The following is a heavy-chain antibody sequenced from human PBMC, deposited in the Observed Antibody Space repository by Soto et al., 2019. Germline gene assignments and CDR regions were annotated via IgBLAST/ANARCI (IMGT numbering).Heavy chain of an antibody. CDR1: GGSIRSANC. Sequence: SEPLSHTCAVSGGSIRSANCWDWIRQPPGKGLEWIGSVYYTGSTYYNPSLKSRVTISVDKSKNQFSLKLSSLTAADTAVYYCAGAGTYFLYWGQGALVTVSS. D-gene: IGHD6-13*01. CDR3: AGAGTYFLY. J-gene: IGHJ4*02. V-gene: IGHV4-39*01. CDR2: VYYTGST.